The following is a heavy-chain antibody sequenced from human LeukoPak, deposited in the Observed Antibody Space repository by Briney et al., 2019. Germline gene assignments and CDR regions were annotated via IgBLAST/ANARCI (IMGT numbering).Heavy chain of an antibody. CDR1: GYSISSGYY. J-gene: IGHJ4*02. CDR3: ARGLWTAAAGTMAFDY. D-gene: IGHD6-13*01. CDR2: IYHSGST. V-gene: IGHV4-38-2*02. Sequence: SETLSLTCTVSGYSISSGYYWGWIRQPPGKGLEWIGSIYHSGSTNYNPSLKSRVTISVDTSKNQLSLKLSSVTAADTAVYYCARGLWTAAAGTMAFDYWGQGTLVTVSS.